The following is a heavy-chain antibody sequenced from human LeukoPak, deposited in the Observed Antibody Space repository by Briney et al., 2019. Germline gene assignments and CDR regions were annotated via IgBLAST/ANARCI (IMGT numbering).Heavy chain of an antibody. CDR3: ARDKRIVATINPRGYYGMDV. Sequence: ASVKVSCMASGYTFTGYYMHWLRQAPGQGLEWMGWINPNSGGTNYAQKFQGRVTMTRDTSISTAYMELSRLRSDDTAVYYCARDKRIVATINPRGYYGMDVWGQGTTVTVSS. D-gene: IGHD5-12*01. CDR2: INPNSGGT. V-gene: IGHV1-2*02. CDR1: GYTFTGYY. J-gene: IGHJ6*02.